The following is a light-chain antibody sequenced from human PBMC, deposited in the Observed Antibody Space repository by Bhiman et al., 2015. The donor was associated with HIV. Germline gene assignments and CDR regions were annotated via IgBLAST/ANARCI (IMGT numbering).Light chain of an antibody. Sequence: SYELTQPPSVSVSPGQTASITCSGDKLGDKYACWYQQKPGQSPVLVIYEDSKRPSGIPERFSGSSSGTMATLTISGAQVEDEADYYCYSTDSSGNHKGVFGGGTKLTVL. V-gene: IGLV3-10*01. CDR3: YSTDSSGNHKGV. CDR2: EDS. J-gene: IGLJ3*02. CDR1: KLGDKY.